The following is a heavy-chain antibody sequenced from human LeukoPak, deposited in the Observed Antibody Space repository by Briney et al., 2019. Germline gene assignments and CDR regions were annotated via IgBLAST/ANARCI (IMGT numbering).Heavy chain of an antibody. CDR2: IYYSGST. CDR1: GGSISSGGYY. J-gene: IGHJ3*02. CDR3: ARDTNKEQLVAEVAFDI. V-gene: IGHV4-31*03. Sequence: PSETLSLTCTVSGGSISSGGYYWSWIRQHPGKGLEWIGYIYYSGSTYYNPSLKSRVTISVDTSKNQFSPKLSSVTAAGTAVYYCARDTNKEQLVAEVAFDIWGQGTMVTVSS. D-gene: IGHD6-13*01.